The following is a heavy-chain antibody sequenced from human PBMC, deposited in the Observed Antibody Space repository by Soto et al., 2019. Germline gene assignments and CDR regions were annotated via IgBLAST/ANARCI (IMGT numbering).Heavy chain of an antibody. J-gene: IGHJ6*02. CDR2: ITSSSDTI. D-gene: IGHD3-22*01. V-gene: IGHV3-48*02. CDR3: ARVVVVIPPGYYYAMDV. Sequence: LKLSCAASGFTFSSFHMNWVRQAPGRGLEWVAYITSSSDTIYYSDSVKGRFTISRDNGKNSLFLQMNSLRDEDTAVYYCARVVVVIPPGYYYAMDVWGQGTTVTVSS. CDR1: GFTFSSFH.